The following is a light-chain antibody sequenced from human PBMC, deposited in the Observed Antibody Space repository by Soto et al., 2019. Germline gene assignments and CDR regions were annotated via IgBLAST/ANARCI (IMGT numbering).Light chain of an antibody. Sequence: IVMTQSPATLSVSPGERATLSCRASQRVSSNLAWYQQKPGQAPRLLIYGSSTRGTGIPARFSGSGSGTAFTATISSLQSEEFAVYYCQQYNNCSLYTFGQGTQLEIK. J-gene: IGKJ2*01. V-gene: IGKV3-15*01. CDR2: GSS. CDR3: QQYNNCSLYT. CDR1: QRVSSN.